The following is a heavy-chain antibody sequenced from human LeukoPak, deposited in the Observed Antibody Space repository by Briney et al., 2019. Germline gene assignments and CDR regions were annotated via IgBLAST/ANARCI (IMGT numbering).Heavy chain of an antibody. CDR1: GFTVSSNY. V-gene: IGHV3-53*01. J-gene: IGHJ6*04. CDR2: IYSGGST. D-gene: IGHD3-22*01. CDR3: ARAPGDYDSSGYYYSRYYYYGMDV. Sequence: GGSLRLSCAASGFTVSSNYMSWVRQAPGKGLEWVSVIYSGGSTYYADSVKGRFTISRDNSKNTLYLQMNSLRAEDTAVYYCARAPGDYDSSGYYYSRYYYYGMDVWGKGTTVTVSS.